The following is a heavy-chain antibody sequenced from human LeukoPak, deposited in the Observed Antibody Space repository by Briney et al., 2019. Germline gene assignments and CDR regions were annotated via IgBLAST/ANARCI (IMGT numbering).Heavy chain of an antibody. CDR1: GGSISSSSYY. J-gene: IGHJ4*02. D-gene: IGHD6-19*01. V-gene: IGHV4-39*07. CDR3: ARGFFIAVAGTTQTPFDY. CDR2: IYYSGST. Sequence: SETLSLTCTVSGGSISSSSYYWGWIRQPPGKGLEWIGSIYYSGSTYYNPSLKSRVSMSVDTSKNQFSLKLTSVTAADTAVYYCARGFFIAVAGTTQTPFDYWGQGTLVTVSS.